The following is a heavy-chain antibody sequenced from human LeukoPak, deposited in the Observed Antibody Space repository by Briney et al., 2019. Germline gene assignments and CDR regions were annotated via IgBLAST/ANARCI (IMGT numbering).Heavy chain of an antibody. CDR2: ISSSSSYI. Sequence: GGSLRLSCAASGFTFSSYSMNWVRQAPGKGLEWVSSISSSSSYIYYADSVKGRFTISRDNAKNTLYLQMNSLRAEDTAVYYCAKDGYDDALDIWGLGTTVTVSS. CDR1: GFTFSSYS. V-gene: IGHV3-21*01. CDR3: AKDGYDDALDI. D-gene: IGHD1-1*01. J-gene: IGHJ3*02.